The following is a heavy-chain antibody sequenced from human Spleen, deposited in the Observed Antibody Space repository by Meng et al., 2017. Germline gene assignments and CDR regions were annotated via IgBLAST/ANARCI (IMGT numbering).Heavy chain of an antibody. CDR3: ARDPALFSDDTGGWFDP. CDR1: GYTFTSYT. J-gene: IGHJ5*02. CDR2: ISAYNGYT. V-gene: IGHV1-18*01. Sequence: ASVKVSCKASGYTFTSYTISWVRQAPGQGREWMGWISAYNGYTNYARKLQGRLTMTTDTSTSTAYMELRSLRSDDTAIYYCARDPALFSDDTGGWFDPWGQGTLVTVSS. D-gene: IGHD7-27*01.